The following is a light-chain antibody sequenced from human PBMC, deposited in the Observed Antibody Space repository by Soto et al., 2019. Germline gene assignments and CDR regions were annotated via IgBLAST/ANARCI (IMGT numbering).Light chain of an antibody. V-gene: IGLV2-14*03. CDR1: TSDVGGYNY. CDR2: DVN. CDR3: SSYRSSSPYV. Sequence: QSALTQPASVSGFPGQSITISCTGTTSDVGGYNYVSWYHQHPGKAPKLMIYDVNIRPSGVSNRFSGSKSGNTASLTISGLQAEDDADYYCSSYRSSSPYVFGTGTKLTVL. J-gene: IGLJ1*01.